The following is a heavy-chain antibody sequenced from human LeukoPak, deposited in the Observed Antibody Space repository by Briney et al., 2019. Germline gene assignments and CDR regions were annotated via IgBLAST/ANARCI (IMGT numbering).Heavy chain of an antibody. CDR3: ARGSGWYYYYYCMDV. CDR2: ISSSSSYI. CDR1: GFTFSSYS. Sequence: GGSLRLSCAASGFTFSSYSMNWVRQAPGKGLEWVSSISSSSSYIYYADSVKGRFTISRDNAKNSLYLQMNSLRAEDTAVYYCARGSGWYYYYYCMDVWGQGTTVTV. V-gene: IGHV3-21*01. D-gene: IGHD6-19*01. J-gene: IGHJ6*02.